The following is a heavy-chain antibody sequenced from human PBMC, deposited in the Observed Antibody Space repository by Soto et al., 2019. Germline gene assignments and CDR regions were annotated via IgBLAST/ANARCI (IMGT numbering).Heavy chain of an antibody. CDR1: CGSLFSHY. J-gene: IGHJ6*02. D-gene: IGHD3-3*02. CDR3: ASDRDHLWLPVYKRPHFFSFGVDG. Sequence: SEPLSLTCSVSCGSLFSHYWSWIRQPPGKGLEWIGYIYYDGRSHYNPSLKSRVTMSVDTSKNQFSLKVYSVNAADTAVYYCASDRDHLWLPVYKRPHFFSFGVDGWGRGNKVTVSS. CDR2: IYYDGRS. V-gene: IGHV4-59*11.